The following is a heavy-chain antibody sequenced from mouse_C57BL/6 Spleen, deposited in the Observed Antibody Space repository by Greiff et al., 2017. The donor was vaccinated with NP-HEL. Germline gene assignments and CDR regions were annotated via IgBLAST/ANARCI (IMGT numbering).Heavy chain of an antibody. Sequence: QVQLQQSGPELVKPGASVKISCKASGYAFSSSWMNWVKQRPGKGLEWIGRIYPGDGDTNYNGKFKGKATLTADKSSSTAYMQLSSLTSEDSAVYFCARYWTGTGRKNAMDYWGQGTSVTVSS. CDR1: GYAFSSSW. CDR3: ARYWTGTGRKNAMDY. CDR2: IYPGDGDT. V-gene: IGHV1-82*01. D-gene: IGHD4-1*01. J-gene: IGHJ4*01.